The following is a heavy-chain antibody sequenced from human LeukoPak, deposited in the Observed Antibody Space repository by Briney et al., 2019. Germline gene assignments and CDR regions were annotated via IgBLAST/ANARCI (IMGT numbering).Heavy chain of an antibody. J-gene: IGHJ4*02. CDR1: GGTFSSYA. CDR3: ARVPYSSSWFNFFDY. D-gene: IGHD6-13*01. V-gene: IGHV1-69*13. CDR2: IIPIFGTA. Sequence: SVKVSCKASGGTFSSYAISWVRQAPGQGLEWMGGIIPIFGTANYAQKFQGRVTITADESTSTAYMELSSLRPEDTAVYYCARVPYSSSWFNFFDYWGQGTLVTVSS.